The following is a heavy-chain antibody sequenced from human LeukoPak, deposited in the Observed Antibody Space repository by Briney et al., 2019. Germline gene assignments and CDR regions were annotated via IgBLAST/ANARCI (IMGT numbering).Heavy chain of an antibody. CDR1: GYTFTSYA. CDR2: INAGNGNT. J-gene: IGHJ5*02. D-gene: IGHD3-10*01. CDR3: ARAQVRGVIITLIWFDP. Sequence: ASVKVSCEASGYTFTSYAMHWVRQAPGQRLEWMGWINAGNGNTKYSQKFQGRVTITRDTSASTAYMELSSLRSEDTAVYYCARAQVRGVIITLIWFDPWGQGTLVTVSS. V-gene: IGHV1-3*01.